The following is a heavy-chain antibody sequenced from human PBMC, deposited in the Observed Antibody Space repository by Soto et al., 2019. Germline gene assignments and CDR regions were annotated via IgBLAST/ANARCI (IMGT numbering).Heavy chain of an antibody. D-gene: IGHD3-3*01. CDR3: VRERTIFGVAPGGGVDV. CDR1: GGSISTSDYS. CDR2: IYHTGTT. Sequence: QLQLRESGSGLVKSSQTLSLTCAVSGGSISTSDYSWSWIRQPPGRGLEWLGSIYHTGTTHYIPSLKSRRTMSLDKSKNQFSLDLTSVTAADTALYYCVRERTIFGVAPGGGVDVWGQGTTVTVSS. J-gene: IGHJ6*02. V-gene: IGHV4-30-2*01.